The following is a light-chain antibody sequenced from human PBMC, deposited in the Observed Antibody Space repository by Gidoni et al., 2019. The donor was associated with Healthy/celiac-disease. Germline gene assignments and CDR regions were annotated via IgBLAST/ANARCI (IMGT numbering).Light chain of an antibody. Sequence: QSALTQPRSVSGAPGQSVTISCTGTSSDVGGYNYVSWYQQHPGKAPNLMIYDVSKRPSGVPDRFSGSKSGNTASLTISGLQAEDEADYYCCSYAGSYDFGTGTKVTVL. J-gene: IGLJ1*01. CDR2: DVS. CDR3: CSYAGSYD. V-gene: IGLV2-11*01. CDR1: SSDVGGYNY.